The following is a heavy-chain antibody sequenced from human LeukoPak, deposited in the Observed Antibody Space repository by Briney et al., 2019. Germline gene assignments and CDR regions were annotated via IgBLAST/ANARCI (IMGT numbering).Heavy chain of an antibody. D-gene: IGHD3-10*01. CDR2: IRYDGRNK. CDR3: AKPPRGSGEDY. CDR1: GFTFSTYG. V-gene: IGHV3-30*02. J-gene: IGHJ4*02. Sequence: GGSLRLSCAASGFTFSTYGMHWVRQAPGKGLEWVAFIRYDGRNKYYADSVKGRFTISRDNSKNTLYLQMNSLRAEDTAVYYCAKPPRGSGEDYWGQGTLVTVSS.